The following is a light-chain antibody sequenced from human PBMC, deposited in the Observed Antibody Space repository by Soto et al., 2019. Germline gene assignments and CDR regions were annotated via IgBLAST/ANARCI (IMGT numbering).Light chain of an antibody. V-gene: IGLV1-51*01. J-gene: IGLJ2*01. CDR3: GTWDSSLRVGV. CDR2: DNN. Sequence: QSVLTQPPSVSAAPGQKGTISCSGSSSNIGNNYVSWYQHLPGTAPKLLIYDNNKRPSGIPDRFSGSKSGTSATLGITGLQTGDEADYYCGTWDSSLRVGVFGGGTKLTVL. CDR1: SSNIGNNY.